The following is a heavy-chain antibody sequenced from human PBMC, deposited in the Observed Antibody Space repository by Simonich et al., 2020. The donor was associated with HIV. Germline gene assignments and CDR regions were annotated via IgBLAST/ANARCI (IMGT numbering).Heavy chain of an antibody. V-gene: IGHV4-34*01. J-gene: IGHJ1*01. CDR1: GGSFSGYY. CDR2: TNHSGNT. D-gene: IGHD6-13*01. CDR3: ARLTAGGLGEYFQH. Sequence: QVQLQQWGAGLLKPSETLSLTCAVYGGSFSGYYWSWIRQPPGKGLEWIGETNHSGNTHYNPALKSRVTISVDTSKNQFSLKLSSVTAADTAVYYCARLTAGGLGEYFQHWGQGTLVTVSS.